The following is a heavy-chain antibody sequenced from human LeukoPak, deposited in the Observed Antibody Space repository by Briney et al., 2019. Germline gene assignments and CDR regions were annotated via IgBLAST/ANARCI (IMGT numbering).Heavy chain of an antibody. CDR3: AKAGRYYDILTGYRPYYYYYYMDV. CDR2: ISGSGGST. Sequence: GGSLRLSCAASGFTFSSYGMSWVRQAPGKGLEWVSAISGSGGSTYYADSVKGRFTISRDNSKNTLYLQMNSLRAEDTAVYYCAKAGRYYDILTGYRPYYYYYYMDVWGKGTTVTISS. D-gene: IGHD3-9*01. V-gene: IGHV3-23*01. J-gene: IGHJ6*03. CDR1: GFTFSSYG.